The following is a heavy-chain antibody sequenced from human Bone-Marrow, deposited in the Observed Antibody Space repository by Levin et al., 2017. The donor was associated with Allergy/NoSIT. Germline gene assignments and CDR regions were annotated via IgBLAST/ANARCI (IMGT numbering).Heavy chain of an antibody. Sequence: SCAASGLTFGNHAMSWVRQAPGKGLEWVSAISYSGSNTYYEDSVKGRFTISRDNSKNTLYLQMNSLRAEDTAIYYCAKGYCNSGSCYTSDSYFDYWGQGTLVTVSS. V-gene: IGHV3-23*01. CDR3: AKGYCNSGSCYTSDSYFDY. J-gene: IGHJ4*02. D-gene: IGHD2-2*02. CDR2: ISYSGSNT. CDR1: GLTFGNHA.